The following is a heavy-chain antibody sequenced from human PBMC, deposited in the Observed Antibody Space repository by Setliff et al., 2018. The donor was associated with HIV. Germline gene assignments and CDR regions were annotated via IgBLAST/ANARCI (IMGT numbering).Heavy chain of an antibody. Sequence: ASVKVSCKASGYTFTGFYIHWVRQAPGQGLERMGRINPSSGVTNSAQKFQGRVTMTRDTSISTAYLELSRLRYDDTAVYYCARDRNDLWSGTLSGLHAVDIWGQGTMVTVS. V-gene: IGHV1-2*06. CDR2: INPSSGVT. CDR3: ARDRNDLWSGTLSGLHAVDI. CDR1: GYTFTGFY. D-gene: IGHD3-3*01. J-gene: IGHJ3*02.